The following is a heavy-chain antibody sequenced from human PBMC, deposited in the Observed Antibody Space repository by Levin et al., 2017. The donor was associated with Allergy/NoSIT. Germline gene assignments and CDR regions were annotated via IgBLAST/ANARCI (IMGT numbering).Heavy chain of an antibody. Sequence: GGSLRLSCAASGFTFSSYGMHWVRQAPGKGLEWVAVIWYDGSNKYYADSVKGRFTISRDNSKNTLYLQMNSLRAEDTAVYYCARDNPYRSAGTDLDYWGQGTLVTVSS. D-gene: IGHD6-13*01. CDR1: GFTFSSYG. CDR2: IWYDGSNK. CDR3: ARDNPYRSAGTDLDY. J-gene: IGHJ4*02. V-gene: IGHV3-33*01.